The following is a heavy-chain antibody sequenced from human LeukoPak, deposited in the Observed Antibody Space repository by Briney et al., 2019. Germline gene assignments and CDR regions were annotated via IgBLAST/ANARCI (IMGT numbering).Heavy chain of an antibody. CDR1: GYTFTANY. V-gene: IGHV1-2*02. Sequence: ASVKVSCKASGYTFTANYLHWVRQAPGQRLEWMGWINPNTGDTESAQNFQGRVTMTRDTTISTAYLELTRLTSDDTAVYYCASYPRYVSTPPFDYWGQGTLVTVSS. D-gene: IGHD2-15*01. CDR2: INPNTGDT. CDR3: ASYPRYVSTPPFDY. J-gene: IGHJ4*02.